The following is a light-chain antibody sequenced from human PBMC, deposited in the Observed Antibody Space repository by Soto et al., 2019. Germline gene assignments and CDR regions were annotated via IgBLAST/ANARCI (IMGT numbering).Light chain of an antibody. CDR3: CSYAGSSTLV. V-gene: IGLV2-23*01. CDR1: SSDVGSYNL. Sequence: QSVLTQPASVSGSPGQSITISCTGTSSDVGSYNLVSWYQQYPGKAPKLMIYEGSRRPSGASNRFSGSKSGNTASLTISGLQVEDEADYYCCSYAGSSTLVFGGGTKVTVL. J-gene: IGLJ3*02. CDR2: EGS.